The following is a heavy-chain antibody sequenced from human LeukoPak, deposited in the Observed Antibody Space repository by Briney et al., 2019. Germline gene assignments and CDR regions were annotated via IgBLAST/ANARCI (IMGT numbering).Heavy chain of an antibody. V-gene: IGHV4-34*01. J-gene: IGHJ4*01. CDR3: ARGTYYDYVWGSYREPAFDY. Sequence: PSETLSLTCAVYGGSFSGYYWSWIRQPPGKGLEWIGEINHSGSTNYNPSLKSRVTISVDTSKNQFSLKLSSVTAADMAVYYCARGTYYDYVWGSYREPAFDYWGHGTLVTVSS. D-gene: IGHD3-16*02. CDR2: INHSGST. CDR1: GGSFSGYY.